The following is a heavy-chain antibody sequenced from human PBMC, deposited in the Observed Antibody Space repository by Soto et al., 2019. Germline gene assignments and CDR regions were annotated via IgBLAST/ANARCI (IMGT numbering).Heavy chain of an antibody. CDR3: ARHASGWYSRFDY. CDR2: FYNNENP. J-gene: IGHJ4*02. CDR1: GGSINSRSYS. D-gene: IGHD6-19*01. V-gene: IGHV4-39*01. Sequence: SETLSLTCSVSGGSINSRSYSWGWIRQPPGKGLEWIGTFYNNENPNYNPSLKSRVTISVDTSKNQFSLKLSSVTAADTAVYYCARHASGWYSRFDYWGQGTQVTGLL.